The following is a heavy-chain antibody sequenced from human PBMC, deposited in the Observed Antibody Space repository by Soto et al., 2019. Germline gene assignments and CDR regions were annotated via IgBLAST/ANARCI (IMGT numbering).Heavy chain of an antibody. V-gene: IGHV3-30-3*01. CDR2: ISYDGSNK. Sequence: QVQLVESGGGVVQPGRSLRLSCAASGFTFSSYAMHWVRQAPGKGLEWVAVISYDGSNKYYADSVKGRFTISRDNSKNALYLQMNSVRAEDPAVCYCAGDRVTRYSTNWFDPWGQGTLVTVSS. D-gene: IGHD1-20*01. J-gene: IGHJ5*02. CDR1: GFTFSSYA. CDR3: AGDRVTRYSTNWFDP.